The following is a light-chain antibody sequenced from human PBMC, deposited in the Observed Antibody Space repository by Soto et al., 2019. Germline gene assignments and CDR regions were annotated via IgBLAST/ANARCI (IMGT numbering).Light chain of an antibody. Sequence: VLTQPPSASGTPGRRVTISCSGSSSNIGSNSVNLYQQVPGTAPKLLIFSSNQRPSGVPDRFSDSKSGTSASLAISGLPSEDESDYVCAAWDDSLNGYVFGPGTKVTVL. CDR2: SSN. CDR1: SSNIGSNS. J-gene: IGLJ1*01. CDR3: AAWDDSLNGYV. V-gene: IGLV1-44*01.